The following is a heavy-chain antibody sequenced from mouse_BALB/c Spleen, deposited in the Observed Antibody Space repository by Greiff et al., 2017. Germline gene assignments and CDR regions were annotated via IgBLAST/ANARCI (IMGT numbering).Heavy chain of an antibody. CDR1: GYTFTSYW. Sequence: EVQLQQSGTVLARPGASVKMSCKASGYTFTSYWMHWVKQRPGQGLEWIGAIYPGNSDTSYNQKFKGKAKLTAVTSTSTAYMELSSLTNEDSAVYYCTRVGRLRRDYFDYWGQGTTLTVSS. V-gene: IGHV1-5*01. CDR3: TRVGRLRRDYFDY. D-gene: IGHD2-2*01. J-gene: IGHJ2*01. CDR2: IYPGNSDT.